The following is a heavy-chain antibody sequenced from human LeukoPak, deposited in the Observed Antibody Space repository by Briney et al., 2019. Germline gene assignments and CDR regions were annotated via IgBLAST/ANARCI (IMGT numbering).Heavy chain of an antibody. Sequence: SETLSLTCAVYGGSFSGYYWSWIRQPPGKGLEWIGEINHSGSTNYNPSLKSRVTISVDTSKNQFSLKPSSVTAADTAVYYCARVRGTAMASGPFDYWGQGTLVTVSS. J-gene: IGHJ4*02. V-gene: IGHV4-34*01. CDR3: ARVRGTAMASGPFDY. CDR1: GGSFSGYY. D-gene: IGHD5-18*01. CDR2: INHSGST.